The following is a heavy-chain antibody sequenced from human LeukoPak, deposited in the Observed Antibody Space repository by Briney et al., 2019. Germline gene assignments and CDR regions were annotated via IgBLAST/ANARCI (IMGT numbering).Heavy chain of an antibody. CDR2: LYSDGNT. CDR3: ARGVEPLAANTLAY. V-gene: IGHV3-53*01. J-gene: IGHJ4*02. Sequence: GGSLRLSCAASGFTVITNDMIWVRQAPGKGLEWVSVLYSDGNTKYADSVQGRFTISRDNSKNTLYLEMNSLSPDDTAVYYCARGVEPLAANTLAYWGQGTLVTVSS. D-gene: IGHD1-14*01. CDR1: GFTVITND.